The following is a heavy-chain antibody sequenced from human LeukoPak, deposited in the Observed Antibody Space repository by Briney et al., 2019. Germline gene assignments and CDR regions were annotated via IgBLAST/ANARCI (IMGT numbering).Heavy chain of an antibody. D-gene: IGHD1-26*01. CDR2: IYSGGRT. Sequence: GGSLRLSCAASGFIVSSNYMSWVRQAPGKGLEWVSVIYSGGRTYYADSVKGRFTISRDNSKNTLHPQMNSLRVEDTAVYYCAIQNSGTPYIEYYYGMDVWGQGTTVTVSS. V-gene: IGHV3-53*01. CDR1: GFIVSSNY. J-gene: IGHJ6*02. CDR3: AIQNSGTPYIEYYYGMDV.